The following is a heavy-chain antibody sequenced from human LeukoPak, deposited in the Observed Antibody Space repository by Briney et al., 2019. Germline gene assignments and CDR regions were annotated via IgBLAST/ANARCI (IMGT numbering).Heavy chain of an antibody. J-gene: IGHJ4*02. CDR2: TYSGETT. V-gene: IGHV3-66*01. CDR3: ARERPDSRNLDS. D-gene: IGHD1-14*01. Sequence: GGSLRLSCAAFGFIVRSNHINWVRQAPGMGLEWVSITYSGETTYYADSVRGRFIISRDDSKNTLSLEMNDLRVEDTAVYYCARERPDSRNLDSWGRGALVTVSS. CDR1: GFIVRSNH.